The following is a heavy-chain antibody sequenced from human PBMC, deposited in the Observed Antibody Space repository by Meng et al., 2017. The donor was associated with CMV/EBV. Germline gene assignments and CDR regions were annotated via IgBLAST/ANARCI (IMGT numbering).Heavy chain of an antibody. CDR2: ISGSAGRT. J-gene: IGHJ4*02. V-gene: IGHV3-23*01. D-gene: IGHD3-22*01. Sequence: GESLKISCAASGFTFDNYAMSWVRQAPGKGLEWVSGISGSAGRTFYADSMKGRFTISRDISKSTLYLQMNSLRAEDSALYYCAKDTLPDTSGLYRSEHFDHWGQGTLVTVSS. CDR3: AKDTLPDTSGLYRSEHFDH. CDR1: GFTFDNYA.